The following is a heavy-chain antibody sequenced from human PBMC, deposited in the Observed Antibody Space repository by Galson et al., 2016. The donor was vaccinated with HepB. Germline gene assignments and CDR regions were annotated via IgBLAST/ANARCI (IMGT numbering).Heavy chain of an antibody. D-gene: IGHD4-11*01. CDR3: AKSVKKGSFDY. J-gene: IGHJ4*02. CDR2: ISGGGGST. CDR1: GFTFSSYA. V-gene: IGHV3-23*01. Sequence: SLRLSCAASGFTFSSYAMRWVRQAPGKGLEWVSAISGGGGSTYYADSVKGRFTISRDNSKNTLYLQMNSRRDEDTAVYYCAKSVKKGSFDYWGQGTLVTVSS.